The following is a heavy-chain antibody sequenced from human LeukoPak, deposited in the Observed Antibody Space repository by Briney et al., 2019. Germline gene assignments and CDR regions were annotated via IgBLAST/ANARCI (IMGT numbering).Heavy chain of an antibody. D-gene: IGHD3-22*01. V-gene: IGHV3-7*01. Sequence: GGSLRLSCAASGFTFSSYSMNWVRQAPGKGLEWVANIKQDGSAKYYVDSVKGRFTISRDNAKNSLYMQINSLKAEDTAVYYCARTIPYYYDSSGYYYPYYFDYWGQGTLVTVSS. CDR2: IKQDGSAK. CDR3: ARTIPYYYDSSGYYYPYYFDY. CDR1: GFTFSSYS. J-gene: IGHJ4*02.